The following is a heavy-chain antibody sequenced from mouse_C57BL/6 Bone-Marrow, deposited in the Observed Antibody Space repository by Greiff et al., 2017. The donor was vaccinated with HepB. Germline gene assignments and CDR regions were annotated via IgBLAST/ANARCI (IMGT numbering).Heavy chain of an antibody. CDR2: IYPRSGNT. J-gene: IGHJ3*01. V-gene: IGHV1-81*01. CDR1: GYTFTSYG. CDR3: ATIYYGNPAY. D-gene: IGHD2-1*01. Sequence: QVQLKQSGAELARPGASVKLSCKASGYTFTSYGISWVKQRTGQGLEWIGEIYPRSGNTYYNEKFKGKATLTADKSSSTAYMELRSLTSEDSAVYFCATIYYGNPAYWGQGTLVTVSA.